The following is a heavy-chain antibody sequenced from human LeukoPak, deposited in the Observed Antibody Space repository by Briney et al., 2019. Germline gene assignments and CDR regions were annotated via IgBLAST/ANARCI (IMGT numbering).Heavy chain of an antibody. CDR1: VGSITRHY. D-gene: IGHD6-19*01. Sequence: SETLSLTCSVSVGSITRHYGSWIRQPPGKGLEWIGYIYYSGSTNYNPTLKSRVNLSIDTSKSQFSLKLHSVTAADTAVYYCATRPGTGWAGVFDYWGQGALVPVSS. J-gene: IGHJ4*02. V-gene: IGHV4-59*11. CDR2: IYYSGST. CDR3: ATRPGTGWAGVFDY.